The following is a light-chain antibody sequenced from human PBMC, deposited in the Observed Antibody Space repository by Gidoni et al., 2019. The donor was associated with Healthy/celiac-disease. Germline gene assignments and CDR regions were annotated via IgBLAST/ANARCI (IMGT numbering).Light chain of an antibody. V-gene: IGLV5-45*03. J-gene: IGLJ2*01. CDR3: MIWHSSAVV. CDR1: SGITVVTYR. Sequence: QAVLPQPSSLSAAPGDSASHTCTLRSGITVVTYRIYWYQHKPGSPPQYLLRYKSDADKQQGSGVPVRFSGSKDASSSAGILRISGLQSEDEADSYYMIWHSSAVVFGGVTKLTVL. CDR2: YKSDADK.